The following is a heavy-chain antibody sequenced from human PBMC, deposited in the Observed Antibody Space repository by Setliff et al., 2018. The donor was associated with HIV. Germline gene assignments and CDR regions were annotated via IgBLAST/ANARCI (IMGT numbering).Heavy chain of an antibody. Sequence: SETLSLTCTVSGGSISSGDYYWTWIRQPPGKGLEWIGYIYYSGNTFYNPSLKSRLTISIDTSKNQFPLKLSSVTAADTAVYYCARGGRDFYDSSGYYWNYWGQGTLVTVSS. J-gene: IGHJ4*02. V-gene: IGHV4-30-4*08. CDR3: ARGGRDFYDSSGYYWNY. D-gene: IGHD3-22*01. CDR2: IYYSGNT. CDR1: GGSISSGDYY.